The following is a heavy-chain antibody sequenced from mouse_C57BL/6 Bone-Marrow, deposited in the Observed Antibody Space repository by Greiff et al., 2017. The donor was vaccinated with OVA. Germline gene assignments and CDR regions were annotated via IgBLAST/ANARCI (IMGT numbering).Heavy chain of an antibody. CDR3: ARRDYYYGSSEGEMDY. CDR1: GYSITSGYY. Sequence: EVKLMESGPGLVKPSQSLSLTCSVTGYSITSGYYWNWIRQFPGNKLEWMGYISYDGSNNYNPSLKNRISITRDTSKNQFFLKLNSVTTEDTATYYCARRDYYYGSSEGEMDYWGQGTSVTVSS. V-gene: IGHV3-6*01. CDR2: ISYDGSN. J-gene: IGHJ4*01. D-gene: IGHD1-1*01.